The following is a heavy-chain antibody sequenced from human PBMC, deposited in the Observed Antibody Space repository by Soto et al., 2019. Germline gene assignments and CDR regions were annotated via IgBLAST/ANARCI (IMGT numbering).Heavy chain of an antibody. CDR2: INPHGGST. CDR3: ARASGGNFGIIIEGTNWFAP. D-gene: IGHD1-26*01. J-gene: IGHJ5*02. Sequence: AASVKVSCEGPRATFTSYYINWVRQAPGQGLEWMGVINPHGGSTAYAQKFKGRVTLTRDTSASTVYMEVSSRTSEDTAMDYCARASGGNFGIIIEGTNWFAPWGQGTLVTVSS. V-gene: IGHV1-46*03. CDR1: RATFTSYY.